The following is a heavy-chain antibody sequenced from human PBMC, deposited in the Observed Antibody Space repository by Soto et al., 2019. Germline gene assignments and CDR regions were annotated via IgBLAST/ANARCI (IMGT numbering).Heavy chain of an antibody. CDR2: IYHSGST. J-gene: IGHJ5*02. V-gene: IGHV4-38-2*02. D-gene: IGHD3-10*01. CDR3: VRDYNRGHWFDP. CDR1: GYSISSGYY. Sequence: SETLSLTCAVSGYSISSGYYWGWIRQPPGKGLEWIGSIYHSGSTYYNPSLKSRVTISVDTSKNQFSLKLSSVTAADTAVYYCVRDYNRGHWFDPWGQGTLVTVSS.